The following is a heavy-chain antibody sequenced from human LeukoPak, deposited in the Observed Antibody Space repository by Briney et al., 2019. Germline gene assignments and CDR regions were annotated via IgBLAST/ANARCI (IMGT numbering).Heavy chain of an antibody. CDR1: GYTFTSYD. CDR3: ARGGKPLYCSRTSCYHYASDI. V-gene: IGHV1-8*01. J-gene: IGHJ3*02. Sequence: ASVKVSCKASGYTFTSYDINWVRQATGQGLEWMGWMNPNSGNTGYAQKFQGRVTMTRNTSISTAYMELSSLRSEDTAVYYCARGGKPLYCSRTSCYHYASDIWGQGTMVTVSS. CDR2: MNPNSGNT. D-gene: IGHD2-2*01.